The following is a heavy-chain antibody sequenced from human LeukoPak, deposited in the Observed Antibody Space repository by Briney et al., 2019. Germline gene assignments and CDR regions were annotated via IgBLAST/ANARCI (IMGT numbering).Heavy chain of an antibody. J-gene: IGHJ4*02. D-gene: IGHD6-19*01. Sequence: ASVRVSCKASEYTFSGHFIHWMRQAPGQGLEWVGWINPNSGGTNYAQKFQGRVTLTRDTSAGTAYMDLSSLRSDDTAVYYCARDGEVAGWSTVFDYWGQGTLVTVSS. CDR1: EYTFSGHF. CDR2: INPNSGGT. V-gene: IGHV1-2*02. CDR3: ARDGEVAGWSTVFDY.